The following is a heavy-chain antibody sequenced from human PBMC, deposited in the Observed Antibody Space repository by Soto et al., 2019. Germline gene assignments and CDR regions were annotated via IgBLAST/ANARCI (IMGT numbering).Heavy chain of an antibody. Sequence: QVQLVQSGAEVKKPGASVKVSCKASGYTFTSYYMHWVRQAPGQGLEWMGIINPSGGSTSYAQKFQGSVTMTRDTSTSTVYMELSSLRSEDTAVYYCARDRGILTGYSIPSYYYYYGMDVWGQGTTVTVSS. V-gene: IGHV1-46*01. D-gene: IGHD3-9*01. CDR1: GYTFTSYY. CDR3: ARDRGILTGYSIPSYYYYYGMDV. J-gene: IGHJ6*02. CDR2: INPSGGST.